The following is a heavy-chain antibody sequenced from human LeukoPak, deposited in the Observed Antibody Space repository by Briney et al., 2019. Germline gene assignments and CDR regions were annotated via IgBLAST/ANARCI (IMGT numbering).Heavy chain of an antibody. V-gene: IGHV3-7*01. CDR2: INSDGSEG. J-gene: IGHJ6*02. CDR1: GLTFSGFW. D-gene: IGHD6-6*01. Sequence: GGSLRLSCAVSGLTFSGFWMSWSRQAPGKGLEWVASINSDGSEGYYADVVKGRFTISRDNAKNSLYLQMNSLRAEDTAVYYCARYSSSPWGYGMDVWGQGTTVTVSS. CDR3: ARYSSSPWGYGMDV.